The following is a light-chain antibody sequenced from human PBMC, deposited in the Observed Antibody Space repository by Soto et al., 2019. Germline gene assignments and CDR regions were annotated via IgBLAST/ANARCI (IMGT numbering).Light chain of an antibody. CDR1: HDISTY. V-gene: IGKV1-17*01. CDR3: LQHNDYPIT. CDR2: AAS. Sequence: DIQLTQSPSLLSASVGDRVTITCRASHDISTYLGWYQQKPGKAPKRLIHAASSLQSGVPSRFSGSGSGTEFTLTISSLQPEDFATYYCLQHNDYPITFGQGTRLEIK. J-gene: IGKJ5*01.